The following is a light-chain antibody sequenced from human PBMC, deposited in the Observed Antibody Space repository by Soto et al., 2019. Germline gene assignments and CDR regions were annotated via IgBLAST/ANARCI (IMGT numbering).Light chain of an antibody. CDR2: GAS. CDR3: QQYGASPPLS. V-gene: IGKV3-20*01. CDR1: QSVSSTY. J-gene: IGKJ4*01. Sequence: EILLTQSPGTLSLSPGERATLFCSASQSVSSTYLAWCQQKPGQAPRLLIYGASTRATGIPDRFSGSGSGTDFTLTISRLEPEDFAVYYCQQYGASPPLSFGGGTKVDIK.